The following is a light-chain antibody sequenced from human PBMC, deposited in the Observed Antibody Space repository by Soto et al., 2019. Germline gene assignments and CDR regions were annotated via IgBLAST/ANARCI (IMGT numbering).Light chain of an antibody. J-gene: IGKJ1*01. V-gene: IGKV2-30*02. Sequence: DVVMTQSPLSLPVTLGQPASISCRSSQSLIHSDGNTYLNWFQQRPGQSPRRLIYKVSDRDSGVXDXSTGSGPGTEFTLKISRVEAEHVGVYYCMQGTQWPWTFGPGTEVEIK. CDR3: MQGTQWPWT. CDR1: QSLIHSDGNTY. CDR2: KVS.